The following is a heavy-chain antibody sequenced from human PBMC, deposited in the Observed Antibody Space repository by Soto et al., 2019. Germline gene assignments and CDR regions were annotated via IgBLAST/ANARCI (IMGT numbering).Heavy chain of an antibody. CDR3: AKDVYGDYDTTDY. Sequence: GGSLRLSCEASEFIFSTYDMSWVRQAPGKGLEWVSSIGGSGSGTYYADSVKGLFIISRDNSKNTLYLQMNSLRAEETAVYYCAKDVYGDYDTTDYWGQGTLVTVSS. J-gene: IGHJ4*02. CDR2: IGGSGSGT. CDR1: EFIFSTYD. D-gene: IGHD4-17*01. V-gene: IGHV3-23*01.